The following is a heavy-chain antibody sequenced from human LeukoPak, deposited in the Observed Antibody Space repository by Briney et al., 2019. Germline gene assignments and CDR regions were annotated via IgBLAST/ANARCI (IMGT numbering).Heavy chain of an antibody. V-gene: IGHV3-48*02. CDR1: GFTFSSYS. Sequence: PGGSLRLSCAASGFTFSSYSMNWVRQAPGKGLEWVSYIRSGSSNIYYADSVKGRFTISRDNAKNSLYLQMNSLRDEDTAVYYCAREAILEWLSIDYYYYGMDVWGQGTTVTVSS. D-gene: IGHD3-3*01. CDR3: AREAILEWLSIDYYYYGMDV. CDR2: IRSGSSNI. J-gene: IGHJ6*02.